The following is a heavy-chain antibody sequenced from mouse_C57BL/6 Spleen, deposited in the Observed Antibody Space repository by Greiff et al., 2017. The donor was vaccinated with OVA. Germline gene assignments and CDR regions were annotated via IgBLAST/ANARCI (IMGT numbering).Heavy chain of an antibody. V-gene: IGHV5-2*01. J-gene: IGHJ1*03. D-gene: IGHD1-1*01. CDR2: INSDGGST. Sequence: DVKLVESGGGLVQPGESLKLSCESNEYEFPSHDMSWVRKTPEQRLELVAAINSDGGSTYYPDTMERRFIISRDNTKKTLYLQMSSLRSEDTALYYCARAYGSSHWYFDVWGTGTTVTVSS. CDR1: EYEFPSHD. CDR3: ARAYGSSHWYFDV.